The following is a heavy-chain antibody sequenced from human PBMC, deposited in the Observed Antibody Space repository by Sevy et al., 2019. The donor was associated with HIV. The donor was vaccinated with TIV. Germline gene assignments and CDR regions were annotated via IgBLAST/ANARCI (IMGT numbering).Heavy chain of an antibody. CDR1: GDTFGNYA. CDR3: ARSNPDGYNYSYYYGMDV. Sequence: ASVKVSCKASGDTFGNYAIAWVRQAPGQGLEWMGGMIPAYGSANSAQKFQDRVTITADVSTSTAYMELRSMTSEDTAVYYCARSNPDGYNYSYYYGMDVWGQGTTVTVSS. D-gene: IGHD5-12*01. CDR2: MIPAYGSA. V-gene: IGHV1-69*13. J-gene: IGHJ6*02.